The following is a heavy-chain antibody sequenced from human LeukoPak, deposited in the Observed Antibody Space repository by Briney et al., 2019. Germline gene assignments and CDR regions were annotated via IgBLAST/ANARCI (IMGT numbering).Heavy chain of an antibody. CDR2: IYYSGST. CDR3: ARYYDGKWYFDL. V-gene: IGHV4-39*07. CDR1: GGSIRSSSYY. Sequence: LGTPALTCTVSGGSIRSSSYYLGWIRPPPGKGLGWIGSIYYSGSTYYNPSLKSRVTISVDTSKNQFSLKLSSVTAADTAVYYCARYYDGKWYFDLWGRGTLVTVSS. D-gene: IGHD3-3*01. J-gene: IGHJ2*01.